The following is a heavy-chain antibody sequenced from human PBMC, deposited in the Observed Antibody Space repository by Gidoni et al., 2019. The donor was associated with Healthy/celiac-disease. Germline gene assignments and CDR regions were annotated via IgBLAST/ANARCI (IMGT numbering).Heavy chain of an antibody. Sequence: GLEWMGGFDPEDGETIYAQKFQGRVTMTEDTSTDPAYMELSSLRSEDTAVYYCATAPYAGSGSYYNLGWFDPWGQGTLVTVSS. D-gene: IGHD3-10*01. CDR2: FDPEDGET. CDR3: ATAPYAGSGSYYNLGWFDP. J-gene: IGHJ5*02. V-gene: IGHV1-24*01.